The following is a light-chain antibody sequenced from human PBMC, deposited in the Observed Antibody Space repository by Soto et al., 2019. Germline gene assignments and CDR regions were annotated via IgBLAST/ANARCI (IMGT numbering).Light chain of an antibody. CDR1: QSVLYSSNNKNY. Sequence: DIVMTQSPDSLAVSLGERATINCKSSQSVLYSSNNKNYLAWYQQKPGQPPKLLIYWASTRESGVPGRLSGSGCGTDFTLTISSLQAEDVAVYYCQQYYSTPITFGQGTRLEIK. CDR3: QQYYSTPIT. J-gene: IGKJ5*01. CDR2: WAS. V-gene: IGKV4-1*01.